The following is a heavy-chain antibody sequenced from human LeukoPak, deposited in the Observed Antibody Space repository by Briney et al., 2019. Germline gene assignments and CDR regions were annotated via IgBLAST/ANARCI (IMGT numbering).Heavy chain of an antibody. D-gene: IGHD1-26*01. J-gene: IGHJ4*02. V-gene: IGHV1-46*01. Sequence: ASVKVSCKASGYTFTSYYMHWVRQAPGQGLEWMGIINPSGGSTSYAQKFQGRVTMTRDTSTSTVYMELSSLRSEDTAVYYCASYSGSYAAFDYWGQGTLVTVSS. CDR3: ASYSGSYAAFDY. CDR1: GYTFTSYY. CDR2: INPSGGST.